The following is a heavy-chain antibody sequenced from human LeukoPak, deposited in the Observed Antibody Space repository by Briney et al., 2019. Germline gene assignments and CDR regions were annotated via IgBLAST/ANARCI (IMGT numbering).Heavy chain of an antibody. CDR2: IRYDGINE. V-gene: IGHV3-30*02. D-gene: IGHD3-3*01. Sequence: GGSLRLSCAASGFRFSSYGMHWVRQAPGKGLDWVAYIRYDGINEYYADSVKGRFTISRDLSKNTLFLQMNSLRPEDTVVYYCSKDRGVFGVAYSLDYWGQGTLVTVSS. CDR3: SKDRGVFGVAYSLDY. J-gene: IGHJ4*02. CDR1: GFRFSSYG.